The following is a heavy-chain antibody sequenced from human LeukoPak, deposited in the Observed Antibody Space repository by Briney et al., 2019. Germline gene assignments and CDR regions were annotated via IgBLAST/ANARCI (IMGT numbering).Heavy chain of an antibody. Sequence: SETLSLTCAVYGKSIIGHYWTWIRQPPGKRLEWIGEIHHSGGTNSNPSLKNRLTMSIDMSKNQFSLKLKSVTAADTAVYYCARATASGSGRAYDHWGQGNLVPVSS. V-gene: IGHV4-34*01. J-gene: IGHJ4*02. D-gene: IGHD3-10*01. CDR2: IHHSGGT. CDR3: ARATASGSGRAYDH. CDR1: GKSIIGHY.